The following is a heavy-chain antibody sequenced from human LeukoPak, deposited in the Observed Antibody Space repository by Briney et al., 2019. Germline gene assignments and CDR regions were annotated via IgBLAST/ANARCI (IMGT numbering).Heavy chain of an antibody. D-gene: IGHD6-6*01. Sequence: PGGSLRLSCAASGVTARSSYMSWVRPAPPQGLEWGSVIYSGGSPDYADSAKGRFTISSDNSKNTLYLQMNSLRVEDTAVYYCARDSIANTRNSNWFDPWGQGTLVTVSS. CDR3: ARDSIANTRNSNWFDP. J-gene: IGHJ5*02. CDR1: GVTARSSY. CDR2: IYSGGSP. V-gene: IGHV3-53*01.